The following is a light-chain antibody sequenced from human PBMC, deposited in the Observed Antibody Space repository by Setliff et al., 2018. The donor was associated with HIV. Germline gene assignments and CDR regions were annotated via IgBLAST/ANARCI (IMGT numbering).Light chain of an antibody. CDR3: AAWDDSLSGYV. V-gene: IGLV1-47*01. Sequence: QSVLTQPPSASGTPGQRVPVSCSGRSSNIGRNYVYWYQQLSGTAPKLLISRSNQRPSGVPDRFSGSKSGTSASLAISGLRSEDEADYYCAAWDDSLSGYVFGTGTKV. J-gene: IGLJ1*01. CDR2: RSN. CDR1: SSNIGRNY.